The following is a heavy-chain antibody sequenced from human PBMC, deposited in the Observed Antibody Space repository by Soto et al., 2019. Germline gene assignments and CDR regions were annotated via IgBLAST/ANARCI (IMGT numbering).Heavy chain of an antibody. CDR2: IYSGGST. CDR1: GFTVSSNY. Sequence: EVQLVESGGGLVQTGGSLRLSCAASGFTVSSNYMSWVRQAPGKGLEWVSVIYSGGSTYYADSVKDRFTISRDNSKNTLYLQMNSMRAEDTAVYYCARYLPPFDPWGQGTLVTVSS. V-gene: IGHV3-66*01. CDR3: ARYLPPFDP. J-gene: IGHJ5*02. D-gene: IGHD3-9*01.